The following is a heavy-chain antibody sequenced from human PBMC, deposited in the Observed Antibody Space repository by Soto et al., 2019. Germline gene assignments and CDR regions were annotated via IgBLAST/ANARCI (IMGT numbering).Heavy chain of an antibody. D-gene: IGHD3-22*01. Sequence: GASVKVSCKASGGTFSSYAISWVRQAPGQGLEWMGGTIPIFGTANYAQKFQGRVTITADESTSTAYMELSSLRSEDTAVYYCASGEFGITMIVVVRGEPRTIKRWAFDIWGQGTMVTVSS. J-gene: IGHJ3*02. V-gene: IGHV1-69*13. CDR3: ASGEFGITMIVVVRGEPRTIKRWAFDI. CDR2: TIPIFGTA. CDR1: GGTFSSYA.